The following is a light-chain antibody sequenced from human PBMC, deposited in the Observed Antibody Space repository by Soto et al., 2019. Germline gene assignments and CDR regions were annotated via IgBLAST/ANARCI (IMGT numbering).Light chain of an antibody. Sequence: EIVLTQSPATLSLSPGERATLSYRASESVSSYLAWFQQRPGQAPRLLIYDASIRATGIPARFSGSRSGTDFTLTIGRLEPEDFAVYYCQLYGSSSITFGQGTRLEIK. V-gene: IGKV3-11*01. J-gene: IGKJ5*01. CDR1: ESVSSY. CDR2: DAS. CDR3: QLYGSSSIT.